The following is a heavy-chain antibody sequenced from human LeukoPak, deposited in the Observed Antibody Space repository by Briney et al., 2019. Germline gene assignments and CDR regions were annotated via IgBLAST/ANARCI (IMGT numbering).Heavy chain of an antibody. V-gene: IGHV3-23*01. Sequence: GGSLRLSCAASGFTFSNYAMSWVRQAPGKGLEWVSGISGSGDSTYYADSVKGRFTISRDNSKNTLYLQMNSLRAEDTAVYYCAKYSLEQQLVHWGQGTLVTVSS. CDR1: GFTFSNYA. D-gene: IGHD6-13*01. J-gene: IGHJ4*02. CDR2: ISGSGDST. CDR3: AKYSLEQQLVH.